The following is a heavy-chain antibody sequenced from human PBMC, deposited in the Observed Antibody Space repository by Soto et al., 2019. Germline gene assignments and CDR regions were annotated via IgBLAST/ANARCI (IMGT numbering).Heavy chain of an antibody. J-gene: IGHJ4*02. V-gene: IGHV3-23*01. D-gene: IGHD1-26*01. Sequence: EVQLLESGGGLVQPGGSLRVSCAASGFTFSSYAMRWVRQAPGKGLEWVSAISGSGGSTYYADSVKGRFTISRDNSKNTLYLQMTSLRAEDTALYYCARRGSGSDYDYWGQGTLVIVSS. CDR1: GFTFSSYA. CDR3: ARRGSGSDYDY. CDR2: ISGSGGST.